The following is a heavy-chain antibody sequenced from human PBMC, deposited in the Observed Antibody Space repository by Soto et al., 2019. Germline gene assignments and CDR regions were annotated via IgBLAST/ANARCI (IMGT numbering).Heavy chain of an antibody. V-gene: IGHV2-5*01. CDR2: IYWNDDK. CDR1: GFSLSTSGVG. Sequence: SGPTLVKPTQTLTLTCTFSGFSLSTSGVGVGWIRQPPGKALEWLALIYWNDDKRYSPTLKSRLTITKDTSKNQVVLTMTNMDPLDTATYYCAHISNRGVILDDFDYWGQGTLVTVSS. CDR3: AHISNRGVILDDFDY. D-gene: IGHD3-10*01. J-gene: IGHJ4*02.